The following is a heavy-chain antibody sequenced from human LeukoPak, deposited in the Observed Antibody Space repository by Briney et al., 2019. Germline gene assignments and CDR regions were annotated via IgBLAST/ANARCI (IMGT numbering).Heavy chain of an antibody. CDR1: GFTFSSYS. Sequence: PGGSLRLSCAASGFTFSSYSMNWVRQAPGEGLEWVSSISSSSSYIYYADSVKGRFTISRDNAKNSLYLQMNSLRAEDTAVYYCARGPSGSYYDAGVSGDYWGQGTLVTVSS. J-gene: IGHJ4*02. V-gene: IGHV3-21*01. D-gene: IGHD3-10*01. CDR2: ISSSSSYI. CDR3: ARGPSGSYYDAGVSGDY.